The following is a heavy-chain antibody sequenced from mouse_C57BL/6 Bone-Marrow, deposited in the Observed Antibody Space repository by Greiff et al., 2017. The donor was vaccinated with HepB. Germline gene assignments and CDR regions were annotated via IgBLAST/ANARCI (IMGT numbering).Heavy chain of an antibody. J-gene: IGHJ4*01. V-gene: IGHV14-4*01. CDR2: IDPENGDT. D-gene: IGHD2-4*01. Sequence: EVQVVESGAELVRPGASVKLSCTASGFNIKDDYMHWVKQRPEQGLEWIGWIDPENGDTEYASKFQGKATITADTSSNTAYLQLSSLTSEDTAVYYCTSLYYDYDGPYYYAMDYWGQGTSVTVSS. CDR3: TSLYYDYDGPYYYAMDY. CDR1: GFNIKDDY.